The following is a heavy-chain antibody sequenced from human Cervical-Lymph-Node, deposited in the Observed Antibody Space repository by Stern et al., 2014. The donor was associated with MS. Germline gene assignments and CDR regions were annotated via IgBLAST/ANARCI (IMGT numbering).Heavy chain of an antibody. CDR2: INAGNGNT. CDR1: GYTFTTHG. J-gene: IGHJ6*02. Sequence: VQLVQSGAEVKKPGASVKVSCKASGYTFTTHGIHWVRQAPGQRLEGMAWINAGNGNTKYSQNFQGRITITRDTSASTAYMELSSLSSEDTAVYFCARRDIMDVWGQGTTVTVSS. CDR3: ARRDIMDV. V-gene: IGHV1-3*01.